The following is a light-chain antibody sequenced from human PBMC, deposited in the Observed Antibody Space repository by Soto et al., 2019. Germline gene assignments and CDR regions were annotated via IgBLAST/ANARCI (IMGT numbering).Light chain of an antibody. V-gene: IGKV3-20*01. J-gene: IGKJ3*01. CDR3: QQYADSPFT. CDR2: DAS. CDR1: QSLTTDY. Sequence: EIVLTQSPGTLSLSPGETATLSCRASQSLTTDYLGWYQQKPGQAPRPLIYDASSRATGIPDRFSGGGSGTDFSLTISRLEPEDFAVYYCQQYADSPFTFGPGTKVDVK.